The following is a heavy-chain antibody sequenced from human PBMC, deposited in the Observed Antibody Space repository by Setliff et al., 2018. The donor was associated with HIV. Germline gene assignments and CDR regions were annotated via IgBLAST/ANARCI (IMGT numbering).Heavy chain of an antibody. D-gene: IGHD3-22*01. CDR2: FYYSGST. CDR1: GDSISRSRYY. Sequence: SETLSLTCVVSGDSISRSRYYWGWIRQPPGKGLEWIGSFYYSGSTSYNPSLKSRVTISGDTSKNQVSLKLRSVTAADTAVYYCAGVLSSGYYDGPWGQGTLVTVSS. V-gene: IGHV4-39*07. J-gene: IGHJ5*02. CDR3: AGVLSSGYYDGP.